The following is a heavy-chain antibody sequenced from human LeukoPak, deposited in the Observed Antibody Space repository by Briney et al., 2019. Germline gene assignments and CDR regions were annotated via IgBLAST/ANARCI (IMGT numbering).Heavy chain of an antibody. J-gene: IGHJ4*02. CDR1: GFTFSSYA. D-gene: IGHD6-6*01. CDR3: ARAPQLAHFDY. Sequence: GGSLRLPCAASGFTFSSYAMHWVRQAPGKGLEWVAVISYDGSNKYYADSVKGRFTISRDNSKNTLYLQMNSLRAEDTAVYYCARAPQLAHFDYWGQGTLVTVSS. V-gene: IGHV3-30-3*01. CDR2: ISYDGSNK.